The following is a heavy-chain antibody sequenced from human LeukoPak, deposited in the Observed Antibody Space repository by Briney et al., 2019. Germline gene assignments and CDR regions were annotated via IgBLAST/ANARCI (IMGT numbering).Heavy chain of an antibody. J-gene: IGHJ6*02. CDR1: GFTFTTYW. D-gene: IGHD5-18*01. V-gene: IGHV3-74*01. CDR3: ARDAVDTANAV. Sequence: AGGSLRLSCAASGFTFTTYWMHWVRHAPGKGLVWVSHINSDGSITSYADSVKGRFTISRDNAKNTLYLQMNSLRAEDTAVYYCARDAVDTANAVWGQGTRSPSP. CDR2: INSDGSIT.